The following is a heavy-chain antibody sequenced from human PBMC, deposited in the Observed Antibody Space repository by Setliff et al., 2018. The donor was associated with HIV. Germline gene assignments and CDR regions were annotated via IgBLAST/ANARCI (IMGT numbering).Heavy chain of an antibody. CDR2: IYYSGST. V-gene: IGHV4-59*08. Sequence: SETLSLTRTVSGGPISSYYWSWMRKPPGKGLEWIGYIYYSGSTNYNASLKSRVTISVDASKNQFSLRLNSVTVADTAVYFCARSSRGSPRDFEYSGQGTLVAVSS. D-gene: IGHD6-6*01. CDR3: ARSSRGSPRDFEY. J-gene: IGHJ4*02. CDR1: GGPISSYY.